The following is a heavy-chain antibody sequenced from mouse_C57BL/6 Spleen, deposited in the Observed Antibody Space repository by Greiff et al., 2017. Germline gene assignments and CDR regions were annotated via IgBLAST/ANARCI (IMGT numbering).Heavy chain of an antibody. CDR3: ARPTGPYYAMDY. Sequence: QVQLKQPGPELVKPGASVKISCKASGYAFSSSWMNWVKQRPGKGLEWIGRIYPGDGDTNYNGKFKGKATLTADKSSSTAYMQLSSLTSEDSAVYFCARPTGPYYAMDYWGQGTSVTVSS. CDR2: IYPGDGDT. J-gene: IGHJ4*01. CDR1: GYAFSSSW. V-gene: IGHV1-82*01.